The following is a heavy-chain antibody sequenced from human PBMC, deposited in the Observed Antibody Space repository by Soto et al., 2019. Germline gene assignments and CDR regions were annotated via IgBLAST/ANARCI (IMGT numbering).Heavy chain of an antibody. D-gene: IGHD3-3*01. CDR1: GGSISSSSYY. CDR3: ASRPQTIFAWFDP. CDR2: IYYSGST. J-gene: IGHJ5*02. V-gene: IGHV4-39*01. Sequence: SETLSLTCTVSGGSISSSSYYWGWIRQPPGKGLEWIGSIYYSGSTYYNPSLKSRVTISVDTSKNQFSLKLSSVTAADTAVYYCASRPQTIFAWFDPWGQGTLVTVSS.